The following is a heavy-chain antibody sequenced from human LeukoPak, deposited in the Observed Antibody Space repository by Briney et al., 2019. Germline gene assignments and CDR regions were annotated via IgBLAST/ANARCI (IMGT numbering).Heavy chain of an antibody. Sequence: GRSLRLSCAASGFTFSSYAMHWVRQAPGKGLEWVAVIWYDGSNKYYADSVKGRFTISRDNSKNTLYLQMNSLRAEDTAVYYGAKGTSQSRDYFDSWGLGTLVTVSS. CDR1: GFTFSSYA. CDR2: IWYDGSNK. V-gene: IGHV3-33*06. J-gene: IGHJ4*02. D-gene: IGHD3-16*01. CDR3: AKGTSQSRDYFDS.